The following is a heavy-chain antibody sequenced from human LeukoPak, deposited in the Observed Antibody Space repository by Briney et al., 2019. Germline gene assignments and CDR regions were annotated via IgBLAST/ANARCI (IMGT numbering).Heavy chain of an antibody. J-gene: IGHJ6*03. Sequence: SETLSLTCTVSGYSISSGYYWGWIRQPPGKRLGWIGSIYHSGSTYYNPSLKSRVTISVDTSKNQFSLKLSSVTAADTAVYYCARAVQLERPPPLIDYYYMDVWGKGTTVTVSS. CDR3: ARAVQLERPPPLIDYYYMDV. V-gene: IGHV4-38-2*02. CDR2: IYHSGST. CDR1: GYSISSGYY. D-gene: IGHD1-1*01.